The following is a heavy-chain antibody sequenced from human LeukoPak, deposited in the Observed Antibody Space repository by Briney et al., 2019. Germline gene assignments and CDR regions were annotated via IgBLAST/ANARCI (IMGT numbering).Heavy chain of an antibody. D-gene: IGHD6-13*01. J-gene: IGHJ4*02. CDR2: INQDGSEK. CDR1: GFTFSSYW. CDR3: ARGYSSSWYD. V-gene: IGHV3-7*03. Sequence: GGSLRLSCAASGFTFSSYWMSWVRQAPGKGLEWVANINQDGSEKYYVDSVKGRFTISRDNSKNTLFLQMNSLRAEDTAMYYCARGYSSSWYDWGQGTLVTVSS.